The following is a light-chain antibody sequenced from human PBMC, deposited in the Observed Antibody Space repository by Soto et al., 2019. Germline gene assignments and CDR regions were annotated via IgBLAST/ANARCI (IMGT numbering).Light chain of an antibody. Sequence: QSALTQPASVSGSPGQSITISCTGTSSDVGGYNYVSWYQQHPGKAPKLMIYDVSNRPSGVSNRFSGSKSGTTASLPISGLQAEDEADYYCSSYTSSSTLEVFGTGTKVTVL. J-gene: IGLJ1*01. CDR1: SSDVGGYNY. CDR3: SSYTSSSTLEV. V-gene: IGLV2-14*01. CDR2: DVS.